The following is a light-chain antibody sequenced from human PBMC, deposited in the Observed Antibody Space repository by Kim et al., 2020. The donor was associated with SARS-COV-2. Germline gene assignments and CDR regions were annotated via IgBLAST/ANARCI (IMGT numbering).Light chain of an antibody. CDR1: KLGDKY. CDR2: QDT. V-gene: IGLV3-1*01. J-gene: IGLJ2*01. CDR3: QAWDSGTAVV. Sequence: VSPGQTASITCSGDKLGDKYVFWYQQKPGQSPLLVIYQDTKRPSGIPERFSASNSGNTATLTISGTQATDEADYYCQAWDSGTAVVFGGGTQLTVL.